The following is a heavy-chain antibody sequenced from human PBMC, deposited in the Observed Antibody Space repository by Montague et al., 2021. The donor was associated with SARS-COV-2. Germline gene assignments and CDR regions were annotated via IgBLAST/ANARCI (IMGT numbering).Heavy chain of an antibody. Sequence: SETLSLTCAVYGGSFSGYYWTWIRQPPGKGLEWVGEINDRGSTNYNPSFESRLTISVDTSKNQFSLRLKSVSAADTAVYYCARGQVTIFGVLIMLPAAGAVDVWGQGTTVTVS. J-gene: IGHJ3*01. CDR1: GGSFSGYY. D-gene: IGHD3-3*01. CDR2: INDRGST. V-gene: IGHV4-34*01. CDR3: ARGQVTIFGVLIMLPAAGAVDV.